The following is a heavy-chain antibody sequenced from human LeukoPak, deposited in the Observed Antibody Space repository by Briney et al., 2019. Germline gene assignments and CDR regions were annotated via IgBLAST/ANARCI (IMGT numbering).Heavy chain of an antibody. V-gene: IGHV3-30-3*01. CDR3: VSVAQAAFDI. J-gene: IGHJ3*02. CDR2: ISYDGSNK. CDR1: GFTFSSYA. D-gene: IGHD4-23*01. Sequence: GGSLRLSCAASGFTFSSYAMHWVRQAPGKGLEWVAVISYDGSNKCYADSVKGRFTISRDNSKSTLYLQMNSLRAEDTAVYYCVSVAQAAFDIWGQGTMVTVSS.